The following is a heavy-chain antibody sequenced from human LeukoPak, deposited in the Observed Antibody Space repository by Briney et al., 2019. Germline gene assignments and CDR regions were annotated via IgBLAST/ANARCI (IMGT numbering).Heavy chain of an antibody. CDR1: GGSISPYY. J-gene: IGHJ4*02. Sequence: SETPSLTCTVSGGSISPYYWSWIRQPPGKGLEWIAYISYSGSTDCNPSLKSRVTISVDTSKNQFSLKLNSVTAADTAVYYCTRDRRDGYNYVDYWGQGTLVTVSS. CDR2: ISYSGST. V-gene: IGHV4-59*01. D-gene: IGHD5-24*01. CDR3: TRDRRDGYNYVDY.